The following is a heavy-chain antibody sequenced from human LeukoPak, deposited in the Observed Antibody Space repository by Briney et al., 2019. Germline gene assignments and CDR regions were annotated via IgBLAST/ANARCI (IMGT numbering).Heavy chain of an antibody. J-gene: IGHJ3*02. D-gene: IGHD3-22*01. CDR1: GFTFDDHA. V-gene: IGHV3-9*01. CDR2: INWDGNRI. CDR3: ARASYYYDTSGLGAFDI. Sequence: GGSLRLSCAASGFTFDDHAMYWVRQVPGKGLEWVSGINWDGNRIGHADAVRGRFTISRDSAKNSLYLQMNSLRAEDTALYYCARASYYYDTSGLGAFDIWGQGTLVTVSS.